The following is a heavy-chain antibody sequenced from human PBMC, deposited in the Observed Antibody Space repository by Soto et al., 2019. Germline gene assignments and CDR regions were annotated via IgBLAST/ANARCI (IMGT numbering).Heavy chain of an antibody. D-gene: IGHD6-6*01. CDR1: GFTFSSYG. CDR3: AKDRGDSSSRLYGMDV. J-gene: IGHJ6*02. V-gene: IGHV3-30*18. CDR2: ISYDGSNK. Sequence: GGSLRLSCAASGFTFSSYGMHWVRQAPGKGLEWVAVISYDGSNKYYADSVKGRFTISRDNSKNTLYLQMNSLRAEDTPVYYCAKDRGDSSSRLYGMDVWGQGTTVTVSS.